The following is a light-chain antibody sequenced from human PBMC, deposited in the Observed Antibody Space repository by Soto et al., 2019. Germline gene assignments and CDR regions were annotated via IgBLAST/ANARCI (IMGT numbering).Light chain of an antibody. CDR2: GNT. J-gene: IGLJ2*01. V-gene: IGLV1-40*01. CDR3: QSYDNSLSTSV. CDR1: SSNIGAGYD. Sequence: QSVLTQPPSVSGAPGQRVTISCTGSSSNIGAGYDVHWYEHLPGTAPKLLIYGNTNRPSGVPDRFSGSKSGTSASLAITGFQAEDEADYYCQSYDNSLSTSVFGGGTKLTVL.